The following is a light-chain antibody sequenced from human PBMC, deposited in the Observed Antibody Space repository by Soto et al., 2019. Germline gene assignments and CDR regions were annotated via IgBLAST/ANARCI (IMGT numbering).Light chain of an antibody. CDR3: LHDHDYPLT. V-gene: IGKV1-6*01. CDR2: AAS. CDR1: QGIRND. Sequence: AIEMTQSPSSLSAYVGDRVIISCRASQGIRNDLGWYQQKPGKAPKLLIYAASSLQSGVPSRFSGSGSGTDFILTIRSLQPEDSANYYCLHDHDYPLTFGGGTRVEIK. J-gene: IGKJ4*01.